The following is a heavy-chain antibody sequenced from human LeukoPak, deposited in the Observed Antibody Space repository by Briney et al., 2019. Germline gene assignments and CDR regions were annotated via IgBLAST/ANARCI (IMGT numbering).Heavy chain of an antibody. CDR2: INPSGGST. CDR1: GYTFTSYY. Sequence: ASVKVSCKASGYTFTSYYMHWVRQAPGQGLEWMGIINPSGGSTSYAQKFQGRVTMTRDMSTSTVYMELSSLRSEDMAVYYCAREEDGSGGSPNWFDPWGQGTLVTVSS. CDR3: AREEDGSGGSPNWFDP. D-gene: IGHD2-15*01. J-gene: IGHJ5*02. V-gene: IGHV1-46*01.